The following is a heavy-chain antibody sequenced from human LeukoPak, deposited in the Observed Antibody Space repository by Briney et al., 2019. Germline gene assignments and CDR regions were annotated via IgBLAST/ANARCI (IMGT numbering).Heavy chain of an antibody. D-gene: IGHD4-23*01. CDR2: ISPTSSYM. V-gene: IGHV3-21*04. J-gene: IGHJ5*02. CDR3: VRDADGGNSWFDT. CDR1: GLTFTDFY. Sequence: PGGSLRLSCAASGLTFTDFYMNWVRQAPGKGLEWVSWISPTSSYMYYADSVKGRFTISRDNAKNSLYLQMNSLRAEDTALHYCVRDADGGNSWFDTWGQGTLVTVSS.